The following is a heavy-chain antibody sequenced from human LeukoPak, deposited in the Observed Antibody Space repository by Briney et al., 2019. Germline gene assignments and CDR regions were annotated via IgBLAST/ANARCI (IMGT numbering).Heavy chain of an antibody. V-gene: IGHV3-7*01. CDR3: ARDPVEWELLLDY. J-gene: IGHJ4*02. D-gene: IGHD1-26*01. Sequence: GGSLRLSCAASGFTFSSYWMSWVRQAPGKGLEWVANIKQDGSEKYYADSVKGRFSISRDNARNSVYLQMASLRVEDTAVYYCARDPVEWELLLDYWGQGTLVTVSS. CDR2: IKQDGSEK. CDR1: GFTFSSYW.